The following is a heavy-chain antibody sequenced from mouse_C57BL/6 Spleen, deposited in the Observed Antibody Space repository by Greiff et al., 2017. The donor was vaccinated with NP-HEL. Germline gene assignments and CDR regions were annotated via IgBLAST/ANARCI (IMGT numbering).Heavy chain of an antibody. CDR1: GYTFTSYG. Sequence: VQLQQSGAELARPGASVKLSCKASGYTFTSYGISWVKQRTGQGLEWIGEIYPRSGNTYYNEKFKGKATLTADKSSSTAYMELRSLTSEDSAVYFCARDPYGSSYDYFDYWGQGTTLTVSS. CDR3: ARDPYGSSYDYFDY. V-gene: IGHV1-81*01. CDR2: IYPRSGNT. J-gene: IGHJ2*01. D-gene: IGHD1-1*01.